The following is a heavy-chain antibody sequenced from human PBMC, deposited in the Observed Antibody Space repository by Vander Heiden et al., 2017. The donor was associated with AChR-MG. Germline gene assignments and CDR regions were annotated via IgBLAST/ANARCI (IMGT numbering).Heavy chain of an antibody. J-gene: IGHJ4*02. Sequence: QVQLVESGGGVVQPGRSLRLSCAASGLTFSSYAMHWVRQAPGKGLEWVAVISYDGSNKYYADSVKGRFTISRDNSKNTLYLQMNSLRAEDTAVYYCARGFTWFVELLPPHYWGQGTLVTVSS. D-gene: IGHD3-10*01. CDR2: ISYDGSNK. CDR1: GLTFSSYA. V-gene: IGHV3-30-3*01. CDR3: ARGFTWFVELLPPHY.